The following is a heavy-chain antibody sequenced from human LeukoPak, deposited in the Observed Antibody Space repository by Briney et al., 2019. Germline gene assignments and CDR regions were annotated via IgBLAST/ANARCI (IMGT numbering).Heavy chain of an antibody. CDR3: VRDGATSWGYFDY. V-gene: IGHV4-34*01. CDR2: INHSGST. D-gene: IGHD7-27*01. CDR1: GGSLSGYY. J-gene: IGHJ4*02. Sequence: SETLSLTCAVYGGSLSGYYWSWIRQPPGKGLEWIGEINHSGSTNYNPSLKSRVTISVDTSKNQFSLQLNSVTPEDTGVYYCVRDGATSWGYFDYWGQGTLVTVSS.